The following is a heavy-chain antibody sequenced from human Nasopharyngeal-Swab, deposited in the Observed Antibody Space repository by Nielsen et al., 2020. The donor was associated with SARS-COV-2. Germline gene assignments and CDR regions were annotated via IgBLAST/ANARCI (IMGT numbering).Heavy chain of an antibody. CDR1: GGSISSYY. CDR3: ARGYGRGYFDY. CDR2: IYYSGIT. V-gene: IGHV4-59*01. Sequence: SETLSLTCTVSGGSISSYYWSWIRQPPGKGLEWIGYIYYSGITNYNPSLKSRVTISVDTSKNPFSLKLSSVTAADTAVYYCARGYGRGYFDYWGQGTLVTVSS. J-gene: IGHJ4*02. D-gene: IGHD5-18*01.